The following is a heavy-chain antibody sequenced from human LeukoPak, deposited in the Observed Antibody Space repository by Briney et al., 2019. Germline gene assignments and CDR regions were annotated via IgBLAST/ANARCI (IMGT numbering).Heavy chain of an antibody. CDR1: GFTFSSYS. Sequence: TGGSLRLSCAASGFTFSSYSMNSVRQAPGKGLEWVSSISSSSSYIYYAHSVNGRFTTSRDNANNSLYLQMNSLRDEDTAVYYCARDSIAADLPGFVWFDPWGQGTLVTVSS. D-gene: IGHD6-13*01. J-gene: IGHJ5*02. CDR3: ARDSIAADLPGFVWFDP. V-gene: IGHV3-21*01. CDR2: ISSSSSYI.